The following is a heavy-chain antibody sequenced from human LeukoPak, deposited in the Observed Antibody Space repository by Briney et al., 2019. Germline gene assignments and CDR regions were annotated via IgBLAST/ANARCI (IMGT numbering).Heavy chain of an antibody. V-gene: IGHV4-34*01. Sequence: PSETLSLTCAVYGGSFSGYYWSWIRQPPGKGLEWIGESNHSGSTNYNPSLKSRVTISVDTSKNQFSLKLSSVTAADTAVYNCARGKTTIDAFDIWGQGTMVTVSS. J-gene: IGHJ3*02. CDR3: ARGKTTIDAFDI. CDR2: SNHSGST. D-gene: IGHD4-17*01. CDR1: GGSFSGYY.